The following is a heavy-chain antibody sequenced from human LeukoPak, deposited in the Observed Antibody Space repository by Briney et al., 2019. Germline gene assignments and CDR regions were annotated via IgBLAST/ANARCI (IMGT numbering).Heavy chain of an antibody. CDR3: ARDVKGFRGYSYGFGY. J-gene: IGHJ4*02. CDR2: ISSSSSYI. V-gene: IGHV3-11*06. D-gene: IGHD5-18*01. Sequence: PGGSLRLSCAASGFTFSDYYMSWIRQAPGKGLEWVSSISSSSSYIYYADSVKGRFTISRDNAKNSLYLQMNSLRAEDTAVYYCARDVKGFRGYSYGFGYWGQGTLVTVSS. CDR1: GFTFSDYY.